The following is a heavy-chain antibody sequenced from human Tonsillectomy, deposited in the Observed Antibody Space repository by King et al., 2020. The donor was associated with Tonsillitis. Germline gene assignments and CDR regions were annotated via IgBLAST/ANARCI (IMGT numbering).Heavy chain of an antibody. CDR1: GFTFSSYW. V-gene: IGHV3-7*04. Sequence: EVQLVESGGGLVQPGGSLRLSCAASGFTFSSYWMSWVRQAPGKGLEWVANIKQDGSEKYYVDSVKGRFTISRDNAKNSLYLQMNSLRAEDTAVYYCGRDSMDSSTWKLSAYWFDPWGQGTLVTVSS. D-gene: IGHD6-13*01. J-gene: IGHJ5*02. CDR2: IKQDGSEK. CDR3: GRDSMDSSTWKLSAYWFDP.